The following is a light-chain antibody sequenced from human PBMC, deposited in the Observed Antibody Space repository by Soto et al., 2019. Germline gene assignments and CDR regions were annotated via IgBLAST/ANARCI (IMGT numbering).Light chain of an antibody. CDR3: QQRDDWPPWT. J-gene: IGKJ1*01. CDR2: HAF. CDR1: QSVNNY. V-gene: IGKV3-11*01. Sequence: EIVLTQSPATVSLSPGERATLSCRATQSVNNYLAWYQQKPGQAPRLLIYHAFNRAPGIPARFSGSGSGTDFTLTISSLEPEDFAVYYCQQRDDWPPWTFGQGTKGE.